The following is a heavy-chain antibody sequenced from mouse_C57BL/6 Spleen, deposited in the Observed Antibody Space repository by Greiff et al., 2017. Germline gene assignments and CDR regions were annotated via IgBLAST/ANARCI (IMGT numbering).Heavy chain of an antibody. CDR1: GFSLTSYG. J-gene: IGHJ1*03. CDR3: ARTTVVATPLWYFDV. CDR2: IWSGGST. D-gene: IGHD1-1*01. Sequence: VQVVESGPGLVQPSQSLSITCTVSGFSLTSYGVHWVRQSPGKGLEWLGVIWSGGSTDYNAAFISRLSISKDNSKSQVFFKMNSRQADDTAIYYCARTTVVATPLWYFDVWGTGTTVTVSS. V-gene: IGHV2-2*01.